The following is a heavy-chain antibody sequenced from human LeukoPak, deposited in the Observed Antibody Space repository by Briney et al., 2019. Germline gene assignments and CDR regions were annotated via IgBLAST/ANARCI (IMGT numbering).Heavy chain of an antibody. CDR3: ARGRIYYGSGWGDY. CDR2: INHSGST. J-gene: IGHJ4*02. CDR1: GGTFSGYY. D-gene: IGHD3-10*01. Sequence: SETLSLTCAVYGGTFSGYYWSWLRQPPGKGLEWIGEINHSGSTNYYPSLKSRRTISIDTSKNQFSLMLSSVTAADTAVYYCARGRIYYGSGWGDYWGQGTLVTVSP. V-gene: IGHV4-34*01.